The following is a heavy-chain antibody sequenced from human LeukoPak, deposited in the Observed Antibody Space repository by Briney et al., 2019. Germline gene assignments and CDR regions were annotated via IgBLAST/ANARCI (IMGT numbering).Heavy chain of an antibody. CDR3: ARDSIAVADSYYYYGMDV. V-gene: IGHV3-53*01. CDR1: GFTVSSNY. D-gene: IGHD6-19*01. CDR2: IYGGGNI. J-gene: IGHJ6*02. Sequence: GGSLRLSCAASGFTVSSNYMNWVRQAPGKGLEWVSVIYGGGNIYYADSVKGRFTISRDNSKNTLYLQMNSLRAEDTAVYYCARDSIAVADSYYYYGMDVWGQGTTVTVSS.